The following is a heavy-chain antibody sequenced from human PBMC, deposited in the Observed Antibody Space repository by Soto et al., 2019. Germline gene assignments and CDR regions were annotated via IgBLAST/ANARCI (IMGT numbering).Heavy chain of an antibody. CDR2: INPNSGGT. D-gene: IGHD6-13*01. J-gene: IGHJ5*02. CDR3: ARDARQKYSSSWYLYGFWFDP. Sequence: ASVKVSCKASGYTFTGYYMHWVRQAPGQGLEWMGWINPNSGGTNYAQKFQGWVTMTRDTSISTAYMELSRLRSDDTAVYYCARDARQKYSSSWYLYGFWFDPWGQGTLVTVSS. CDR1: GYTFTGYY. V-gene: IGHV1-2*04.